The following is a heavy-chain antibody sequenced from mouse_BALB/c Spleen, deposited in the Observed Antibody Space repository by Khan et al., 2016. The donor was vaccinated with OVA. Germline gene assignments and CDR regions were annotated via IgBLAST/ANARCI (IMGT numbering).Heavy chain of an antibody. J-gene: IGHJ2*01. CDR3: ARRGYDEAYFDY. Sequence: EVELVESGGGLVKPGGSLKLSCAASGFTFSYYAVSWVRQTPEKRLEWVATISSAGSYTYYPDSVKGRFIISRDNAKNSLYLQMYSLRSEDTAMYYCARRGYDEAYFDYWGQGTTVTVSS. V-gene: IGHV5-9-3*01. CDR2: ISSAGSYT. CDR1: GFTFSYYA. D-gene: IGHD2-14*01.